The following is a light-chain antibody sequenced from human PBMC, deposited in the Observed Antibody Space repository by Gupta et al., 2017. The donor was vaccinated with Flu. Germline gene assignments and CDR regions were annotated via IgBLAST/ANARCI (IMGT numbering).Light chain of an antibody. J-gene: IGKJ2*01. CDR3: QQEVNWPYT. CDR1: LIIYSN. Sequence: PDTLSMSPGEKATLSCRASLIIYSNLAWYQQKAGQAPRLLMSGASTRASGVPARFSGSGSGADYTLTISSLQSEDFAVYYCQQEVNWPYTFGQGTKVEIK. V-gene: IGKV3-15*01. CDR2: GAS.